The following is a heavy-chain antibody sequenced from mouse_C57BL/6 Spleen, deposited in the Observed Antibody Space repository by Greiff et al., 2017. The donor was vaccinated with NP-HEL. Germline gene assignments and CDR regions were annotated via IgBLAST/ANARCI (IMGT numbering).Heavy chain of an antibody. CDR3: TRYKDYGSSWGYAMDY. CDR1: GYTFTDYE. J-gene: IGHJ4*01. Sequence: VQLQQSGAELVRPGASVTLSCKASGYTFTDYEMHWVKQTPVHGLEWIGAIDPETGGTAYNQKFKGKAILTADKSSSTAYMELRSLTSEDSAVYYWTRYKDYGSSWGYAMDYWGQGTSVTVSS. D-gene: IGHD1-1*01. CDR2: IDPETGGT. V-gene: IGHV1-15*01.